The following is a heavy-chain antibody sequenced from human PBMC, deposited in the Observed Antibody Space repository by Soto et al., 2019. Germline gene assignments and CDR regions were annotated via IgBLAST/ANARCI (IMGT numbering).Heavy chain of an antibody. CDR2: IYYSGST. CDR1: GGSISSYY. D-gene: IGHD2-2*01. J-gene: IGHJ5*02. V-gene: IGHV4-59*01. CDR3: ARGPRETCCISTSCPGWFDP. Sequence: SETLSLTCTVSGGSISSYYWSWIRQPPGKGLEWIGYIYYSGSTNYNPSLKSRVTISVDTSKNQFSLKLSSVTAADTAVYYCARGPRETCCISTSCPGWFDPWGQGTLVTVSS.